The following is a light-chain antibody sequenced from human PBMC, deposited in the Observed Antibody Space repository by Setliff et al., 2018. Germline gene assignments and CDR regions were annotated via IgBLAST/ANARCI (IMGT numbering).Light chain of an antibody. CDR3: QAWDSSTGA. CDR2: QDT. CDR1: KLGDKY. V-gene: IGLV3-1*01. J-gene: IGLJ1*01. Sequence: SYELTQPPSVSVSPGQTASITCSGDKLGDKYACWYQQKPGQSPVLVIYQDTKRPSGIPERFSGSNSGNTATLTISGTQAMDEADYYRQAWDSSTGAFGTGTKVTVL.